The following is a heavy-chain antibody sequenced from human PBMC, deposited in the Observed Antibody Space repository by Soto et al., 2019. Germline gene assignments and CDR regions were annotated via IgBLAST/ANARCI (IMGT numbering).Heavy chain of an antibody. CDR1: GGSISSSSYY. CDR3: ARHWRSSAWSKLNWFDP. V-gene: IGHV4-39*01. Sequence: SETLSLTGTVSGGSISSSSYYGGWILQPPGKGLEWIGSIYYSGITYYNPSLKSRLTISVDTSKNQLSLKLSSVTAADTAVYYCARHWRSSAWSKLNWFDPWGQGTLVTVSS. J-gene: IGHJ5*02. CDR2: IYYSGIT. D-gene: IGHD6-19*01.